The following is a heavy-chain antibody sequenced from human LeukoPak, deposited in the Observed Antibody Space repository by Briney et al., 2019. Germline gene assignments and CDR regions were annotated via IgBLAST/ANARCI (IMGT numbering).Heavy chain of an antibody. CDR1: GFTFSSYA. CDR2: ISYDGSNK. Sequence: GGSLRPSCAASGFTFSSYAMHWVRQAPGKGLEWVAVISYDGSNKYYADSVKGRFTISRDNSKNTLYLQMNSLRAEDTAVYYCARDLRPDGYSGYAGVFDYWGQGTLVTVSS. CDR3: ARDLRPDGYSGYAGVFDY. J-gene: IGHJ4*02. D-gene: IGHD5-12*01. V-gene: IGHV3-30*01.